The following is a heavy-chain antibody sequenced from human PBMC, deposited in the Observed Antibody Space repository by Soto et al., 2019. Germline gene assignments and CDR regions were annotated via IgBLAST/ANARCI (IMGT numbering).Heavy chain of an antibody. V-gene: IGHV1-3*04. J-gene: IGHJ6*01. D-gene: IGHD2-8*01. CDR2: INNGNGDT. CDR1: AYTLSRNP. CDR3: ARDNGKVAAKGV. Sequence: QVQLVQSGAELKRPGASVKISCKASAYTLSRNPMHWVRQAPGQSLEWVGWINNGNGDTKYSQQRQGKVTITRDTSANIGYMELTTLTSEDTAVYYCARDNGKVAAKGVWGEGTTVTVTS.